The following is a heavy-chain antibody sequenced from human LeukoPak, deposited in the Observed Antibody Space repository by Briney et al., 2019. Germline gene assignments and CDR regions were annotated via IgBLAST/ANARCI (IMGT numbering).Heavy chain of an antibody. CDR2: IRYDGSNK. CDR3: AKGGGYEDQYYNYYFDV. V-gene: IGHV3-30*02. J-gene: IGHJ6*03. D-gene: IGHD5-12*01. CDR1: GFTFSSYG. Sequence: GGSLTLSCPASGFTFSSYGRYWVRQAPGKGLEWVAFIRYDGSNKYYADSVKGRFTISRDTSKNTLYLQMKRQRAEDTTVYYCAKGGGYEDQYYNYYFDVWGKGTTVTFSS.